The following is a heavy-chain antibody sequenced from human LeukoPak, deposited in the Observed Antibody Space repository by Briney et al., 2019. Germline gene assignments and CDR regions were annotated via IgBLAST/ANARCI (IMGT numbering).Heavy chain of an antibody. Sequence: QSGGSLRLSCAASGFTFSSYAMHWVRQAPGKGLEYVSAISSNGGSTYYANSVKGRFTISRDNSKNTLYLQMGSLRAEDMAVYYCARADYADYYYYYGMDVWGQGTTVTVSS. CDR2: ISSNGGST. D-gene: IGHD4-17*01. J-gene: IGHJ6*02. CDR3: ARADYADYYYYYGMDV. V-gene: IGHV3-64*01. CDR1: GFTFSSYA.